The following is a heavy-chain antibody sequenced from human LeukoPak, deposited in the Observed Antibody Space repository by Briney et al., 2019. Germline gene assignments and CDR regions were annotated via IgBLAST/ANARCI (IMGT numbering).Heavy chain of an antibody. D-gene: IGHD1-26*01. Sequence: GASVKVSCKASGYTFTGYYMHWVRQAPGQGLEWMGRINPNSGGTNYVEKFQGRVTMTRDTSISTAYMELSRLTSDDTAMYYCARWSNSGFDYWGQGTLVTVCS. CDR1: GYTFTGYY. CDR3: ARWSNSGFDY. J-gene: IGHJ4*02. CDR2: INPNSGGT. V-gene: IGHV1-2*02.